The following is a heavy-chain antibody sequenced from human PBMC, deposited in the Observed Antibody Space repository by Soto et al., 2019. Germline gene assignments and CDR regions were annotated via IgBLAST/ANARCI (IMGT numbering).Heavy chain of an antibody. Sequence: SVKVSCKASGGTFDNYPITWVRQAPGEGLEWMGGSIPIFGTANYAQKFQGRVTISVDESTSTAYMELSSLRSEDTAVYYCARGRGYSGDDHYYYFDMDVWGQGTTVTVSS. CDR3: ARGRGYSGDDHYYYFDMDV. CDR2: SIPIFGTA. J-gene: IGHJ6*02. V-gene: IGHV1-69*13. CDR1: GGTFDNYP. D-gene: IGHD5-12*01.